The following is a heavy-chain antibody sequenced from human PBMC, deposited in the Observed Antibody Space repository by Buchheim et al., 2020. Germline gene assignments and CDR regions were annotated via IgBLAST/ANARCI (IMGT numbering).Heavy chain of an antibody. CDR3: ARDWAVVGGLDN. CDR1: GYDFTQYV. D-gene: IGHD2-15*01. Sequence: QVQLVQSGAGMKKPGASVKVSCKASGYDFTQYVIHWVRQAPGQGLEWLGWINTGDGNTKYSQRFYDRITFSSETSATIAYMELRGLKNEDTAVYFCARDWAVVGGLDNWGQGAL. CDR2: INTGDGNT. V-gene: IGHV1-3*04. J-gene: IGHJ4*02.